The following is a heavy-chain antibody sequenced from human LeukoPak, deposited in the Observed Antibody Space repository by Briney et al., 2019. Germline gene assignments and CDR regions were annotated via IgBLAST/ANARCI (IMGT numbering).Heavy chain of an antibody. V-gene: IGHV1-18*01. CDR1: GYIFTSYG. CDR2: INTYNANT. Sequence: ASVKVSCKASGYIFTSYGISWVRQAPGQGLEWLGWINTYNANTNYAQKLQGRVTMTTDTSTNTDYMELRSLRSGDTAVYDCARVKGGDSRDYWGRGTLVTVSS. CDR3: ARVKGGDSRDY. J-gene: IGHJ4*02. D-gene: IGHD2-21*02.